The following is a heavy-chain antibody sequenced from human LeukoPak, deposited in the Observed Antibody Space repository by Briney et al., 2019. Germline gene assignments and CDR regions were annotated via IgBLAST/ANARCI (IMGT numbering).Heavy chain of an antibody. CDR1: GGSISSGGYY. Sequence: SQTLSHTCTVSGGSISSGGYYWSWIRQHPGKGLEWIGYIYYSGSTYYNPSLKSRVTISVDTSKNQFSLKLSSVTAADTAVYYCARVAVRGVLTDYWGQGTLVTVSS. CDR2: IYYSGST. CDR3: ARVAVRGVLTDY. J-gene: IGHJ4*02. V-gene: IGHV4-31*03. D-gene: IGHD3-10*01.